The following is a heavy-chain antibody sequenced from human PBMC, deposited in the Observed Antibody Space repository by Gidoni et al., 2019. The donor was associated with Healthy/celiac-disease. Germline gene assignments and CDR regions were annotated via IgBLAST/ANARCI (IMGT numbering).Heavy chain of an antibody. CDR2: ISAYNGNT. J-gene: IGHJ4*02. Sequence: QVQLVQSGAEVQKPGASEKVSCKASGYTFTRYGIRWVRRAPGQGLEWMGLISAYNGNTNYAQKLQARVTMTTDTSTSTAYMELRSLRSDDTAVYYCARGGAVAGTPATDDYWGQGTLVTVSS. CDR3: ARGGAVAGTPATDDY. CDR1: GYTFTRYG. V-gene: IGHV1-18*01. D-gene: IGHD6-19*01.